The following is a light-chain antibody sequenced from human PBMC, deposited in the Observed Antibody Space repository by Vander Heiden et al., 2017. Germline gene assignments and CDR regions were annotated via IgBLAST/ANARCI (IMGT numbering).Light chain of an antibody. CDR2: AAS. J-gene: IGKJ2*01. Sequence: DIQMTQSPSSLSASVGDRVTITCRASQSISSYLNWYQQKPGKAPKLLIYAASSLQSGVPSRFSDSGSGTDFTLTISRLQPEDFATYYCQQSDSTPYTFGQGTKLEIK. V-gene: IGKV1-39*01. CDR3: QQSDSTPYT. CDR1: QSISSY.